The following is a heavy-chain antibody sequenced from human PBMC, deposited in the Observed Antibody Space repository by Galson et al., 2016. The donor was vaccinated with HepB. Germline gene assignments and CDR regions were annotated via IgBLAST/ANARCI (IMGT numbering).Heavy chain of an antibody. V-gene: IGHV3-23*01. CDR3: ARDVGGAAFEY. J-gene: IGHJ4*02. CDR1: GFTFSSHA. CDR2: ISGSGGST. Sequence: SLRLSCAASGFTFSSHAMSWVRQAPGKGLEWVSAISGSGGSTCYADSVKGRFTISRDNSKNTLYLQMNSLRAEDTAVYYCARDVGGAAFEYWGQGTLVTVSS. D-gene: IGHD1-26*01.